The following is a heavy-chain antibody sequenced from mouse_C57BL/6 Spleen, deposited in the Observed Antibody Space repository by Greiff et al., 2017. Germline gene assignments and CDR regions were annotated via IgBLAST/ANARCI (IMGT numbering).Heavy chain of an antibody. CDR1: GYTFTSYW. CDR2: IHPNSGST. D-gene: IGHD2-1*01. J-gene: IGHJ2*01. CDR3: ARWSGNYYFDY. V-gene: IGHV1-64*01. Sequence: QVQLQQPGAELVKPGASVKLSCKASGYTFTSYWMHWVKQRPGLGLEWIGMIHPNSGSTNYNEKFKSKATLTVDKSSSTAYMQLSSLTSEDSAVYYCARWSGNYYFDYWGQGTTLTVSS.